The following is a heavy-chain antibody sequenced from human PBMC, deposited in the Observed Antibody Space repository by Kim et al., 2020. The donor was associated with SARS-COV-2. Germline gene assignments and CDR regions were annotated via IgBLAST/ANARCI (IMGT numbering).Heavy chain of an antibody. V-gene: IGHV4-61*01. CDR2: IHDSGRI. J-gene: IGHJ4*02. CDR3: AKGVGWLIDY. D-gene: IGHD3-22*01. CDR1: DNSVSSDNYY. Sequence: SETLSLTCTVSDNSVSSDNYYWNWIRQPPGKGLEWIGYIHDSGRINYNPSFKSRVTISGDNSKKQVSLNLNAGTDADTAVYYCAKGVGWLIDYWGQGILVTVSS.